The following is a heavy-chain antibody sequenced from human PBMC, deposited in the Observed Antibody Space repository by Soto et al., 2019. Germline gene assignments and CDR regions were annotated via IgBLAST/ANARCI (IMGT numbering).Heavy chain of an antibody. CDR2: IYKDFT. Sequence: EVQLVESGGGLVQPGGSLRLSCVASGFTVTDIYMNWVRQAPGTGLEWVSVIYKDFTDYADFVKGRFSVSTDSSKNALYLQMDNLRAEDTAVYDCAREPRYCSGGSCSIMGDAFDIWGQGAMVTVSS. CDR3: AREPRYCSGGSCSIMGDAFDI. D-gene: IGHD2-15*01. J-gene: IGHJ3*02. V-gene: IGHV3-66*01. CDR1: GFTVTDIY.